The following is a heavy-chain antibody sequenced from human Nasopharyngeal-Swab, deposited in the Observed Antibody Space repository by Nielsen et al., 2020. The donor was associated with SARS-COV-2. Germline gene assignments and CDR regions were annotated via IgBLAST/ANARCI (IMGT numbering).Heavy chain of an antibody. J-gene: IGHJ6*03. V-gene: IGHV3-7*01. CDR3: VRGDIVVVPAAILYYYYYMDV. Sequence: GESLRLSCAASGFTFSSYWMSWVRQAPGKGLEWVANIKQDGSEKYYVDSVKGRFTISRDNAKNSLYLQMNSLRAEDTAVYYCVRGDIVVVPAAILYYYYYMDVWGKGTTVTVSS. D-gene: IGHD2-2*02. CDR2: IKQDGSEK. CDR1: GFTFSSYW.